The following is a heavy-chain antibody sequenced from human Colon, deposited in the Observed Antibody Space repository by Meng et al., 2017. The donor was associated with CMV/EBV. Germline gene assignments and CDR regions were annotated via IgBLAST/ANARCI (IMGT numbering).Heavy chain of an antibody. J-gene: IGHJ4*02. Sequence: QVKLREWGAGLLRPSETLPLTCPVYGGSLIGYYGTWIRQPPGKGLEWIGEIHHSGSTFYNPSLNNRVSISVDTSKNQFSLNLRSVTAADTAVYYCSRGADPYKSGIYWGQGALVTVSS. CDR1: GGSLIGYY. CDR3: SRGADPYKSGIY. CDR2: IHHSGST. V-gene: IGHV4-34*01. D-gene: IGHD5-24*01.